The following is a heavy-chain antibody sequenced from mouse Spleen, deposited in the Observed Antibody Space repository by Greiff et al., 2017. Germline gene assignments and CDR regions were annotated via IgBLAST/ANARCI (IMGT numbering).Heavy chain of an antibody. CDR1: GFSLTSYG. J-gene: IGHJ3*01. D-gene: IGHD1-1*01. V-gene: IGHV2-2*02. Sequence: VKLQESGPGLVQPSQSLSITCTVSGFSLTSYGVHWVRQSPGKGLEWLGVIWSGGSTDYNAAFISRLSISKDNSKSQVFFKMNSLQANDTAIYYCARNDYYGSSAWFAYWGQGTLVTVSA. CDR3: ARNDYYGSSAWFAY. CDR2: IWSGGST.